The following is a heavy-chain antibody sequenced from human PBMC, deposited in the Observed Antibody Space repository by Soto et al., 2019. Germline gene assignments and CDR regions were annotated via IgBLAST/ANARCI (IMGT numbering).Heavy chain of an antibody. Sequence: QVQLVESGGGAVQPGRSLRLSCAASGFTFSSYAMHWVRQAPGKGLEWVAAMSYDGDNKNYADSVTGRFTISSDDFKNTLYLQMNSLRPEDTAVYFCARDRYSTSTLFDYWGQGTLVTVSS. CDR2: MSYDGDNK. J-gene: IGHJ4*02. CDR1: GFTFSSYA. V-gene: IGHV3-30-3*01. CDR3: ARDRYSTSTLFDY. D-gene: IGHD6-6*01.